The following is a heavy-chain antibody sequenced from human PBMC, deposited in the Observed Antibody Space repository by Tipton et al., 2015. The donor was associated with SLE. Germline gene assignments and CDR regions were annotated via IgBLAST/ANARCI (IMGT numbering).Heavy chain of an antibody. CDR3: ASKVYIAAAGTYFQH. J-gene: IGHJ1*01. D-gene: IGHD6-13*01. CDR2: IYYSGST. Sequence: TLSLTCTVSGDSISSSSYYWGWIRQPPGKGLEWIGSIYYSGSTYYNPSLKSRVTISVDTSKNQFSLKLSSVTAADTAVYYCASKVYIAAAGTYFQHWGQGTLVTVSS. V-gene: IGHV4-39*01. CDR1: GDSISSSSYY.